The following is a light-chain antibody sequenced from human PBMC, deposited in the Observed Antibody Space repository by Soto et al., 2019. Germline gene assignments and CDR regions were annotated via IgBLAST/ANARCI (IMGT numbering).Light chain of an antibody. CDR2: WAS. Sequence: DIVMTQSPDSLAVSLGERATINCKSSQSVLYSSNNKNYLAWYQQKPGQSPKLLIYWASTRESGVPDRFSGSGSGTDFTLTISSLQAGDVAVYYCQQYYSTPYTFGQGTKLEIK. CDR1: QSVLYSSNNKNY. V-gene: IGKV4-1*01. CDR3: QQYYSTPYT. J-gene: IGKJ2*01.